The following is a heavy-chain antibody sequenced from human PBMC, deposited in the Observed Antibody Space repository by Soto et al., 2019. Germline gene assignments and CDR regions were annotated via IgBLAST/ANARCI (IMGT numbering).Heavy chain of an antibody. CDR2: IGTLRDT. CDR3: ARGRSNDFSSSPPPKFDP. D-gene: IGHD2-21*02. Sequence: GGSLRLSCVASGFTFRTYDMYWVRQVPGQGLEWVSGIGTLRDTYYSASVAGRLIVSRENGRNSLYLQMNNLRAGDSGIYFCARGRSNDFSSSPPPKFDPWGRGTLVTVSS. CDR1: GFTFRTYD. V-gene: IGHV3-13*01. J-gene: IGHJ5*02.